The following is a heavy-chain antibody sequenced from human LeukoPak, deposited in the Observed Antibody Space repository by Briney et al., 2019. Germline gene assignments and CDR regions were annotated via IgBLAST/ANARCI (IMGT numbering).Heavy chain of an antibody. V-gene: IGHV3-21*01. CDR1: GFTFSSYS. CDR2: ISSSSSYI. CDR3: ARALIVTFPYYYMDV. Sequence: GGSLRLSCAASGFTFSSYSMNWVRQAPGKGLEWVSSISSSSSYIYYADSVKGRFTISRDIAKNSLYLQMNSLRAEDTAVYYCARALIVTFPYYYMDVWGKGTTVTVSS. D-gene: IGHD3-22*01. J-gene: IGHJ6*03.